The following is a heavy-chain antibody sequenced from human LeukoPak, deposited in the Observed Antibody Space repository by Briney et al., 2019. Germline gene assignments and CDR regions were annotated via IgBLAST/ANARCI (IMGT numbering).Heavy chain of an antibody. V-gene: IGHV1-8*02. Sequence: ASVTVSFKASGYTFITNDINWVRQATGQGLEWMGWMNPNSGNTGYAQRFQGRITMTRNTSISTAYMELSGLSSDDTAMYYCARMDSRGSDNWFDPWGQGTLVTVSS. J-gene: IGHJ5*02. CDR2: MNPNSGNT. CDR1: GYTFITND. CDR3: ARMDSRGSDNWFDP. D-gene: IGHD3-22*01.